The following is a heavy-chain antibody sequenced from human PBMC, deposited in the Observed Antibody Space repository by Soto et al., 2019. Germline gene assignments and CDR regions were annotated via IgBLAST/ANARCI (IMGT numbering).Heavy chain of an antibody. J-gene: IGHJ6*02. Sequence: ASVKVFCKASGYTFTGYYMHWVRQAPGQGLEWMGWINPNSGGTNYAQKLQGRVTMTTDTSTSTAYMELRSLRSDDTAVYYCARIFSGGTVTPYGVDVWGQGITVTVSS. CDR3: ARIFSGGTVTPYGVDV. CDR2: INPNSGGT. CDR1: GYTFTGYY. V-gene: IGHV1-2*02. D-gene: IGHD4-17*01.